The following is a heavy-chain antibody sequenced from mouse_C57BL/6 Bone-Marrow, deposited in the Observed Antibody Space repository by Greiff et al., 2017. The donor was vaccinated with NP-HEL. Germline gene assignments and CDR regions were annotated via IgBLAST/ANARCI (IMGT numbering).Heavy chain of an antibody. CDR3: ARISYYYCSSYDEYYYAMDY. J-gene: IGHJ4*01. Sequence: VQLKESGAELVKPGASVKLSCTASGFNIKDYYMPWVKQRTEQGLEWIGRIDPEDGETKYAPKFQGKATIPADPSSNAAYLQLSSLTSEDTAGYYCARISYYYCSSYDEYYYAMDYWGQGTSVTVSS. D-gene: IGHD1-1*01. CDR1: GFNIKDYY. V-gene: IGHV14-2*01. CDR2: IDPEDGET.